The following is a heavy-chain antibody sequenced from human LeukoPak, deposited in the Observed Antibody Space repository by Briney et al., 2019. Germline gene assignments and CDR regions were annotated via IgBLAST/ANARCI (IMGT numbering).Heavy chain of an antibody. D-gene: IGHD3-22*01. J-gene: IGHJ6*03. CDR2: INHSGST. Sequence: PSETLSLTCAVYGGSFSGYYWNWIRQPPGKGLEWIGEINHSGSTNYNPSLKSQVTISLDTSKNQFSLKLSSVTAADTAVYYCARGINYYDSTRYSYYYYMDVWGKGTTVTVSS. V-gene: IGHV4-34*01. CDR3: ARGINYYDSTRYSYYYYMDV. CDR1: GGSFSGYY.